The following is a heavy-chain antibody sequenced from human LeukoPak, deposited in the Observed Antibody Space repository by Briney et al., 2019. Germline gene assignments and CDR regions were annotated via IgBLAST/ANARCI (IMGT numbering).Heavy chain of an antibody. D-gene: IGHD3/OR15-3a*01. J-gene: IGHJ2*01. V-gene: IGHV4-61*02. CDR2: IYTSGST. CDR1: GGSISSGSYY. Sequence: SQTLSLTCTVSGGSISSGSYYWSWIRQPAGKGLEWIGRIYTSGSTNYNPSLKSRVTISVDTSKNQFSLKLSSVTAADTAVYYCAKDPGLHSWYFDLRGRGTLVTVSS. CDR3: AKDPGLHSWYFDL.